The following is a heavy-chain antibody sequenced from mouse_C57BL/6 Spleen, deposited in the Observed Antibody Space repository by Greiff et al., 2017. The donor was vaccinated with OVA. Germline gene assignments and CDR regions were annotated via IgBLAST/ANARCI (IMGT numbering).Heavy chain of an antibody. Sequence: VQLKESGPELVKPGASVKIPCKASGYTFTDYNMDWVKQSHGKSLEWIGDINPNNGGTIYNQKFKGKATLTVDKSSSTAYMELRSLTSEDTAVYYCARYDYAYWGQGTLVTVSA. CDR1: GYTFTDYN. CDR2: INPNNGGT. D-gene: IGHD2-4*01. J-gene: IGHJ3*01. CDR3: ARYDYAY. V-gene: IGHV1-18*01.